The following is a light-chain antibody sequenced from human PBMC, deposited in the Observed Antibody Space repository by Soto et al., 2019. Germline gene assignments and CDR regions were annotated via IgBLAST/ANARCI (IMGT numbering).Light chain of an antibody. J-gene: IGLJ1*01. CDR2: DVS. CDR3: RSYAGTYTFV. V-gene: IGLV2-11*01. Sequence: QSALTQPRSVSGSPGQSVTISCTGTSSDVGDYNYVSWYQQHPGKAPKLVISDVSKRPSGVPDRFSGSKSGNTASLTISWLQAEDEADYYCRSYAGTYTFVFGTGTKVTVL. CDR1: SSDVGDYNY.